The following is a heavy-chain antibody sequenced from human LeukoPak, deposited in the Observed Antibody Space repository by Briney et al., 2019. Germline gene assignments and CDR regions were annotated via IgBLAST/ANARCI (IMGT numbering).Heavy chain of an antibody. Sequence: GVSLRLSCAASVFTFRSYCMHWVRQSPGKGLEGWAVIWSDGNNKHYEHSVKGRYTISRANYNNTMYLQMYSLRAEDTALYYCARERSLNTASLGYWGPGTLVTVSS. V-gene: IGHV3-33*08. CDR1: VFTFRSYC. D-gene: IGHD5-18*01. J-gene: IGHJ4*01. CDR2: IWSDGNNK. CDR3: ARERSLNTASLGY.